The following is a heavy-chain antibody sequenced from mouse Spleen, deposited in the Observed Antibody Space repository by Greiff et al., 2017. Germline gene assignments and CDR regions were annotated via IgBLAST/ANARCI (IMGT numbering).Heavy chain of an antibody. CDR2: IDPSDSYT. Sequence: QVQLQQPGAELVMPGASVKLSCKASGYTFTSYWMHWVKQRPGQGLEWIGEIDPSDSYTNYNQKFKGKATLTVDKSSSTAYMQLSSLTSEDSAVYYCAREGRSYYGDYRAYWGQGTLVTVSA. J-gene: IGHJ3*01. CDR1: GYTFTSYW. D-gene: IGHD2-13*01. V-gene: IGHV1-69*01. CDR3: AREGRSYYGDYRAY.